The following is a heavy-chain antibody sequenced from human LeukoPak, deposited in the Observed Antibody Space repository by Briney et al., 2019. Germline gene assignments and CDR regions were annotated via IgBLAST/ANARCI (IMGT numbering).Heavy chain of an antibody. Sequence: GASVKVSCKASGYTFIGYYIHWVRQAPGQGLEWMGWINPNSGDTNYAQNFQGRVTMTRDKSITTTYVELSRLRSDDTAVYYWTRESRVGDGGWDYGGRGTLATLPS. V-gene: IGHV1-2*02. CDR2: INPNSGDT. CDR3: TRESRVGDGGWDY. J-gene: IGHJ4*02. D-gene: IGHD3-16*01. CDR1: GYTFIGYY.